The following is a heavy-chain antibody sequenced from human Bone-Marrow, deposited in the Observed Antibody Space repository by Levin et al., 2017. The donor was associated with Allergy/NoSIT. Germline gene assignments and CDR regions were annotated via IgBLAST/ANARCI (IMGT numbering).Heavy chain of an antibody. CDR3: TTYISSWYYFDN. CDR1: GITFSNAW. V-gene: IGHV3-15*01. D-gene: IGHD6-13*01. CDR2: IKSKTDGGTA. J-gene: IGHJ4*02. Sequence: GGSLRLSCTASGITFSNAWMSWARQAPGKGLEWVGRIKSKTDGGTADYASPVKGRFTISRDDSRNTLYLQMNSLKTEDTAVYYCTTYISSWYYFDNWGQGTLVTVSS.